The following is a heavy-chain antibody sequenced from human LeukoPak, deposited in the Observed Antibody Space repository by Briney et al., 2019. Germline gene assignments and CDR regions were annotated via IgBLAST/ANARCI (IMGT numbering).Heavy chain of an antibody. CDR3: AKLAGDWQQLPY. D-gene: IGHD6-13*01. V-gene: IGHV3-23*01. CDR1: GFAFSNYA. J-gene: IGHJ4*02. CDR2: ISDSGDRT. Sequence: GGSLRLSCAASGFAFSNYAMSWVRQAPGKGLEWVSSISDSGDRTYYADSEKGRFTISRDNSRNTLYLQMNSLGAGDTAIFYSAKLAGDWQQLPYWGQGTLVTVSS.